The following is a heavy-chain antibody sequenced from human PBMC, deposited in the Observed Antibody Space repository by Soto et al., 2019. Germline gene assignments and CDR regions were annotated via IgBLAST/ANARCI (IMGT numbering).Heavy chain of an antibody. CDR2: IKQDGSEK. Sequence: GGSLRLSCAASGFTFSSYWMSWVRQAPGKGLEWVANIKQDGSEKYYVDSVKGRFTISRDNAKNSLYLQMNSLRAEDTAVYYCARDSPYSYYYTDVWGKGTTVTVSS. V-gene: IGHV3-7*01. CDR3: ARDSPYSYYYTDV. CDR1: GFTFSSYW. J-gene: IGHJ6*03.